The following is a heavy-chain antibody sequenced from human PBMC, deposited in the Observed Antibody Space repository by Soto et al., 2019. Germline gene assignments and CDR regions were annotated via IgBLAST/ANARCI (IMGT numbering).Heavy chain of an antibody. V-gene: IGHV4-4*02. CDR3: ARGDCSGGSCYSVDI. J-gene: IGHJ3*02. Sequence: PSDPLSLPSAASGASIRCRNWCSWVRLPSVNGLEWIGEIYHSGGTNYNPSLKSRVTISVDKSKNQFSLKLSSVTAADTAVYYCARGDCSGGSCYSVDIWGQGTMVT. D-gene: IGHD2-15*01. CDR2: IYHSGGT. CDR1: GASIRCRNW.